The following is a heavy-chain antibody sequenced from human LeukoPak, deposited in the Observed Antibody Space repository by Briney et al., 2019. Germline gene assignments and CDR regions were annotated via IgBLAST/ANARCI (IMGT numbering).Heavy chain of an antibody. J-gene: IGHJ6*04. Sequence: ASVKVSCKASGYTFTSYAMHWVRQAPGQRLEWMGWINAGNGNTKYSQKFQGRVTITRDTSASTAYMELSSLRSEDTAVYYCARDARLWFGELGRGDYYYYGMDVWGKGTTVTVSS. CDR1: GYTFTSYA. V-gene: IGHV1-3*01. CDR2: INAGNGNT. D-gene: IGHD3-10*01. CDR3: ARDARLWFGELGRGDYYYYGMDV.